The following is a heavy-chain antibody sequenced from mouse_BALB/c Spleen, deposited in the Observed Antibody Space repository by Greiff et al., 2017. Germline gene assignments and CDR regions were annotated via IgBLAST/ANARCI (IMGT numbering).Heavy chain of an antibody. J-gene: IGHJ2*01. CDR1: GFTFSSYA. CDR3: ARRDDYDFDY. V-gene: IGHV5-9-3*01. CDR2: ISSGGSYT. D-gene: IGHD2-4*01. Sequence: EVQLVESGGGLVKPGGSLKLSCAASGFTFSSYAMSWVRQTPEKRLEWVATISSGGSYTYYPDSVKGRFTISRDNAKNTLYLQMSSLRSEDTAMYYCARRDDYDFDYWGQGTTLTVSS.